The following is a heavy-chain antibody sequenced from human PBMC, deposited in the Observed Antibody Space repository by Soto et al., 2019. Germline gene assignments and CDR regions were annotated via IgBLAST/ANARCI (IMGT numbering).Heavy chain of an antibody. CDR2: LSGSGGTT. CDR1: GFTFSTYA. Sequence: PGGSLRLPCSTSGFTFSTYAMNWVRQAPGKGLEWVSALSGSGGTTYYADSVRGRFTISRDNSKNTLFLQMSSLRAEDTALYYCAKQRAGYGSGSDTFYFDFWGQGTLVTVSS. D-gene: IGHD3-10*01. J-gene: IGHJ4*02. CDR3: AKQRAGYGSGSDTFYFDF. V-gene: IGHV3-23*01.